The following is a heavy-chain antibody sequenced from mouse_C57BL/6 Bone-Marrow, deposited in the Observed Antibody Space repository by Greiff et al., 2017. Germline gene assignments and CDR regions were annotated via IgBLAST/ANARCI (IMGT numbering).Heavy chain of an antibody. V-gene: IGHV1-50*01. Sequence: QVQLQQPGAELVKPGASVKLSCKASGYTFTSYWMQWVKQRPGQGLEWIGEIDPSDSYTNYNQKLKGKATLTVDTSSSTASMQLSSLTSEDSAVYYCAREEGTLYFDVWGTGTTVTVSS. CDR3: AREEGTLYFDV. CDR1: GYTFTSYW. J-gene: IGHJ1*03. D-gene: IGHD2-14*01. CDR2: IDPSDSYT.